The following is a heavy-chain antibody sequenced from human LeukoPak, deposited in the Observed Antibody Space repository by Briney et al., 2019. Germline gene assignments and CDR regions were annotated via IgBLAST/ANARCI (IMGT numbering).Heavy chain of an antibody. V-gene: IGHV3-53*01. CDR1: GFTVSSNY. D-gene: IGHD3-3*01. Sequence: GGSLRLSCAASGFTVSSNYMSWVRQAPGKGLEWVSVIYSGGSTYYADSVKGRFTISRDNSKNTLYLQMNSLRAEDTAVYYCARTIDPSGYYDFWSGYYSAYYFDYWGQGTLVTVSS. J-gene: IGHJ4*02. CDR2: IYSGGST. CDR3: ARTIDPSGYYDFWSGYYSAYYFDY.